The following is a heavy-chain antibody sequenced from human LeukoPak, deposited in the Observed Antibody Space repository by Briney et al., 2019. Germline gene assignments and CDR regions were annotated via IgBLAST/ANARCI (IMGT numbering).Heavy chain of an antibody. D-gene: IGHD2-15*01. CDR2: IYSSGRT. Sequence: SSETLSLTCTVSGASMSNSFWSWIRQPAGKGLEWIGRIYSSGRTNYNPSLKSLVTLSIDTSNNQSSLKLPSVPAAETALYYCARAPAGCGGTCSFDYWGQGTLVTVSS. CDR1: GASMSNSF. V-gene: IGHV4-4*07. J-gene: IGHJ4*02. CDR3: ARAPAGCGGTCSFDY.